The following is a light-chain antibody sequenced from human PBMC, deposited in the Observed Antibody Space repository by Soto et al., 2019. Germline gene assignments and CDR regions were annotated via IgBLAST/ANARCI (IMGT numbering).Light chain of an antibody. CDR1: QTISSY. CDR2: AAS. Sequence: DIQMTQSPASLSASVGGRCTITCRASQTISSYLNWYQKKPGKAPNLLIYAASTLRSGVPSKFSGSGSGTDFTLTISGLQPGDSATYYCQQSYSTPSFGQGTRLEIK. V-gene: IGKV1-39*01. CDR3: QQSYSTPS. J-gene: IGKJ5*01.